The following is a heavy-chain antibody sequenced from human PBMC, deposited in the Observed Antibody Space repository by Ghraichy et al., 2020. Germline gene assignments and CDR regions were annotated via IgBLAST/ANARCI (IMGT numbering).Heavy chain of an antibody. V-gene: IGHV1-69*13. CDR2: IIPIFGTA. Sequence: SVKVSCKASGGTFSSYAISWVRQAPGQGLEWMGGIIPIFGTANYAQKFQGRVTITADESMSTAYMELSSLRSEDTAVYYCARGDIVVVPAAIPDAFDIWGQGTMVTVSS. CDR3: ARGDIVVVPAAIPDAFDI. CDR1: GGTFSSYA. D-gene: IGHD2-2*01. J-gene: IGHJ3*02.